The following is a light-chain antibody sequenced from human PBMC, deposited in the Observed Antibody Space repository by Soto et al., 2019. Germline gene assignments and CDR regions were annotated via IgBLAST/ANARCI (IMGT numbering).Light chain of an antibody. Sequence: DIQMTQSPSTLSASIGDRVTITCRASRNIGSWLAWYQQKAGKAPNLLIYKASTLETGVPSRFSGSASGTEFTLTISSLQPDDFATYYCQQTYSTPRLTFGGGTKV. CDR1: RNIGSW. CDR3: QQTYSTPRLT. V-gene: IGKV1-5*03. J-gene: IGKJ4*01. CDR2: KAS.